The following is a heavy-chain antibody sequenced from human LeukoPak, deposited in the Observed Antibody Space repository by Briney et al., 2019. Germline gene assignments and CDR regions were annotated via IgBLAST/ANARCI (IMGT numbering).Heavy chain of an antibody. D-gene: IGHD2-21*02. CDR3: AKDERWRRSDFHGGFDY. CDR1: GFTFSSYG. Sequence: GGSLRLSCAASGFTFSSYGIHWVRQAPGKGLEWVAFISYDGTTKYYADSVEGRFTISRDNSKNTLYVQMNSLRAEDTAVYYCAKDERWRRSDFHGGFDYWGQGTLVTVSS. CDR2: ISYDGTTK. J-gene: IGHJ4*02. V-gene: IGHV3-30*18.